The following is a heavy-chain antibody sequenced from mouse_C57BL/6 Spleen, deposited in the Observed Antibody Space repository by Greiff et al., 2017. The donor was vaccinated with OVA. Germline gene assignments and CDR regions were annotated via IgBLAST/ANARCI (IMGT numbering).Heavy chain of an antibody. V-gene: IGHV5-9-1*02. CDR2: ISSGGDYI. J-gene: IGHJ4*01. D-gene: IGHD1-1*01. CDR1: GFTFSSYA. Sequence: DVHLVESGEGLVKPGGSLKLSCAASGFTFSSYAMSWVRQTPEKRLEWVAYISSGGDYIYYADTVKGRFTISRDNARNTLYLQMSSLKSEDTAMYYCTRDRDYGGYAMDYWGQGTSVTVSS. CDR3: TRDRDYGGYAMDY.